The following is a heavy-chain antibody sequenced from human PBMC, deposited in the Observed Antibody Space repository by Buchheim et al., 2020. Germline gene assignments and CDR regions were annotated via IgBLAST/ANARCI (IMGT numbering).Heavy chain of an antibody. CDR3: ARVGCSSTSCLLGSWYFDL. CDR2: MNPNSGNT. Sequence: QVQLVQSGAEVKKPGASVKVSCKASGYTFTSYDINWVRQATGQGLEWMGWMNPNSGNTGYAQKFQGRVTMTRNTSISTAYMELSSLRSEDTAVYYCARVGCSSTSCLLGSWYFDLWGRGTL. CDR1: GYTFTSYD. J-gene: IGHJ2*01. V-gene: IGHV1-8*01. D-gene: IGHD2-2*01.